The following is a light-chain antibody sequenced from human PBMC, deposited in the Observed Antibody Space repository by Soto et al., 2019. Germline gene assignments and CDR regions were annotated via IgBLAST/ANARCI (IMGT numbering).Light chain of an antibody. CDR1: SSDVGSYNY. CDR3: SSFTTSSTGV. CDR2: DVS. Sequence: QSALTQPASVSGSPGQSITISCTGTSSDVGSYNYVSWYQQHPGKAPKLMIYDVSNRPSGVSYRFSGSKSGNTASLTISGLQAEDEADYYCSSFTTSSTGVFGGGTKLTVL. V-gene: IGLV2-14*01. J-gene: IGLJ3*02.